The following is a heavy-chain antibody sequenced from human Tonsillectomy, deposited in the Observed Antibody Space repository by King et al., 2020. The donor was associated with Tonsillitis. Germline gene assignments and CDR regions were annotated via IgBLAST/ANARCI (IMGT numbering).Heavy chain of an antibody. D-gene: IGHD6-13*01. Sequence: VQLQQWGAGLLKPSETLSLTCAVYGGSFSGYYWSWIRQPPGKGLEWIGEINHSGSTNYNPSLKSRVTISVDTSKNQFSLKLSSVTAADTAVYYCASVHRRSWLVDYWGQGTLVTVSS. V-gene: IGHV4-34*01. CDR1: GGSFSGYY. CDR3: ASVHRRSWLVDY. J-gene: IGHJ4*02. CDR2: INHSGST.